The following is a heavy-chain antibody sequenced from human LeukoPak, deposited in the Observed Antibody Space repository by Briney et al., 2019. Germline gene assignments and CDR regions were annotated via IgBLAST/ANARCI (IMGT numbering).Heavy chain of an antibody. V-gene: IGHV4-61*02. CDR2: IYTSGST. Sequence: SETLSLTCTVYGGSISSGSYYWSWLRQPAGKGLEWIGRIYTSGSTNYNPSLKSRVTISVDTSKNQFSLKLSSVTAADTAVYYCARYSGYDSRFDYWGQGTLVTVSS. D-gene: IGHD5-12*01. J-gene: IGHJ4*02. CDR1: GGSISSGSYY. CDR3: ARYSGYDSRFDY.